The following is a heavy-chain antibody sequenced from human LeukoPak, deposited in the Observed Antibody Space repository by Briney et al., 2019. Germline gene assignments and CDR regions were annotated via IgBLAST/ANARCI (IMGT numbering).Heavy chain of an antibody. Sequence: SLKDSCKASGGTFSSYAISWGRQAPGQRLEWMGGIITIFVTANYAQKFQGGVTITADESTTTAYMELSSLRSEDTAVYYCARDTHLSFDMVVGPAVENDAFDIWGQGTMVTVSS. J-gene: IGHJ3*02. CDR2: IITIFVTA. CDR1: GGTFSSYA. D-gene: IGHD2-2*01. CDR3: ARDTHLSFDMVVGPAVENDAFDI. V-gene: IGHV1-69*13.